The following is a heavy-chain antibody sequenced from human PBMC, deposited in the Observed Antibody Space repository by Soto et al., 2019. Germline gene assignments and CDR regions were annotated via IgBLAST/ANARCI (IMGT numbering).Heavy chain of an antibody. D-gene: IGHD3-16*01. CDR2: IYYSGST. V-gene: IGHV4-59*01. Sequence: ETLSLTCTVSGGSISSYYWSWIRQPPGKGLEWIGYIYYSGSTNYNPSLKSRVTISVDTSKNQFSLRLSSVTAADTAVYYCARSYDYVWGTHNWFDPWGQGTLVTVSS. J-gene: IGHJ5*02. CDR1: GGSISSYY. CDR3: ARSYDYVWGTHNWFDP.